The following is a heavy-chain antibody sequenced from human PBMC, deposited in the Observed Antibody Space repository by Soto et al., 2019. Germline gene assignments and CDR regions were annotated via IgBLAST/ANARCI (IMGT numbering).Heavy chain of an antibody. CDR2: IHSGGST. V-gene: IGHV3-53*01. J-gene: IGHJ4*02. Sequence: PGGSLRLSCAASGFTVSSNYISWVRQAPGKGLELVSVIHSGGSTYYADSVKGRFTISRDNSKNMLFLQMNSLSAEDTAVYYCARVSQQWLVYDYWGQGTLVTVSS. CDR1: GFTVSSNY. D-gene: IGHD6-19*01. CDR3: ARVSQQWLVYDY.